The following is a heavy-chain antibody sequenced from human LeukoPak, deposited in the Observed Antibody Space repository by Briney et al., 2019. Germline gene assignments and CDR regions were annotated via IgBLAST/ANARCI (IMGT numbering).Heavy chain of an antibody. J-gene: IGHJ5*02. CDR2: IYYSGST. Sequence: SETLSLTCTVSGGSISSYYWSWIRQPPGKGLEWIGNIYYSGSTNYNPSLKSRVTISVDTSKNQFSLKLSSVTAADTAVYYCARGGRRGRLSVDYYDSSGYSWFDPWGQGTLVTVSS. CDR3: ARGGRRGRLSVDYYDSSGYSWFDP. D-gene: IGHD3-22*01. V-gene: IGHV4-59*08. CDR1: GGSISSYY.